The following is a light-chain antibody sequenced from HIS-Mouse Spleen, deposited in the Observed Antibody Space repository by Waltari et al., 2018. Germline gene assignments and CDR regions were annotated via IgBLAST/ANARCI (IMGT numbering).Light chain of an antibody. CDR1: QSVSSSY. V-gene: IGKV3-20*01. Sequence: EIVLTQSPGTLSLSPGERATLSCRASQSVSSSYLAWYQQKPGQAPRLPIHGASSRATGIPDRFSGSGSGTEFTLTISRLEPEDFAVYYCQQYGSSFTFGPGTKVDIK. CDR3: QQYGSSFT. CDR2: GAS. J-gene: IGKJ3*01.